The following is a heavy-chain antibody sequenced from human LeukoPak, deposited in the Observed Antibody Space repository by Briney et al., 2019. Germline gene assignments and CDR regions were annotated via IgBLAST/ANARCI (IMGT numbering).Heavy chain of an antibody. CDR1: GFIFTTYW. J-gene: IGHJ4*02. CDR2: IYPADSDT. D-gene: IGHD2-15*01. CDR3: ARQYCSGGTCYLGIDY. Sequence: GESLKISCKGSGFIFTTYWIGWVRQMPGKGLEWMGIIYPADSDTRYSPSFQGQVTISADKSISTAYLQWSSLKASDTAMYYCARQYCSGGTCYLGIDYWGQGTPVTVSS. V-gene: IGHV5-51*01.